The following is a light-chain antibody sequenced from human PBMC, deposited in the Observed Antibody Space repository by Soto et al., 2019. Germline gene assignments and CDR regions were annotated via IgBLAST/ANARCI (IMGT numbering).Light chain of an antibody. V-gene: IGLV7-43*01. CDR1: TGAVTGRYY. Sequence: QTVVTQEPSLTVSPGGTVTLTCASSTGAVTGRYYPNWFQQKPGQAPRSLIYSASYKHSWTPARFSGSLLGGKAALTLSGVQNEDEAYYYCLLYYGGAQVFGGGTKLTVL. CDR2: SAS. J-gene: IGLJ2*01. CDR3: LLYYGGAQV.